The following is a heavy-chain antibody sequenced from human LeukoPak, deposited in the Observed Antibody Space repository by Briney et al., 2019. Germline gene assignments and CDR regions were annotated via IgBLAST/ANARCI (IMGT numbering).Heavy chain of an antibody. D-gene: IGHD3-10*01. J-gene: IGHJ4*02. CDR1: GDSISSSRYY. CDR2: SYYSGST. V-gene: IGHV4-39*02. CDR3: ARDRTAIDGSGSYFIFDY. Sequence: PSETLSLTCTVSGDSISSSRYYWGWIRQPPGKGLEWIANSYYSGSTYYNPSLKSRVTISVDTSKNQFSLRLSSVTAADTAVYYCARDRTAIDGSGSYFIFDYWGQGTLVTVSS.